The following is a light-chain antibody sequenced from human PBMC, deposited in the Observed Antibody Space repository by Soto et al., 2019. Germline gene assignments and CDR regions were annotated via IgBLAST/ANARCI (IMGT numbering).Light chain of an antibody. CDR3: GTWDIRLNINWV. Sequence: QSVLTQPPSVSAAPGQTVTISCSGSSSNIGNNYVSWYQHLPGTAPRLLIFENDKRPSGIPHRFSGSKSGTSATLAITGLQTGDEADYYCGTWDIRLNINWVFGGGTKLTVL. CDR2: END. V-gene: IGLV1-51*02. J-gene: IGLJ3*02. CDR1: SSNIGNNY.